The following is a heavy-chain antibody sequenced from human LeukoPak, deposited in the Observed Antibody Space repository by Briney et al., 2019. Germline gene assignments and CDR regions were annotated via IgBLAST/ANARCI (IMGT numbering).Heavy chain of an antibody. V-gene: IGHV4-39*01. J-gene: IGHJ5*01. CDR2: FYYNGVT. CDR1: GGSISTSDYL. D-gene: IGHD3-16*01. Sequence: SETLSLTCTVSGGSISTSDYLWAWVRQPPGKGPEWIGDFYYNGVTSYSPSLKSRVTISVDTSKNQFSLNLNSVTAADTAVYYCVRRNYVSGRIDSWGQGTLVSVSS. CDR3: VRRNYVSGRIDS.